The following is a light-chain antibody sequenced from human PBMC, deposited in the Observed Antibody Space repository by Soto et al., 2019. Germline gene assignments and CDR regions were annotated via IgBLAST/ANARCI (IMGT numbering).Light chain of an antibody. CDR2: GAF. J-gene: IGKJ1*01. CDR3: QQYGSSRWT. Sequence: EIVMTQSPATLSMSPGERATLSCRASQSVRSNLAWYHQKPGQAPRLLIYGAFNRATGIPARFSGSGSGTDFTLTISRLEPEDFAVYYCQQYGSSRWTFGQGTKVDI. V-gene: IGKV3-20*01. CDR1: QSVRSN.